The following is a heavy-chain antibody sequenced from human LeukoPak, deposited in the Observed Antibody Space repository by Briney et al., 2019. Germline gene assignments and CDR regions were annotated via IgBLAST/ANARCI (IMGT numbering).Heavy chain of an antibody. CDR1: GFTFSSYA. Sequence: PGGSLRLSCAASGFTFSSYAMSWVRQAPGKGLEWVSSISGRGESSYYADSVKGRFTISRDTSKNSLYLQMDTLRTEDTAVYYCARELSTIAARPPLYWGQGTLVTVSS. J-gene: IGHJ4*02. D-gene: IGHD6-6*01. V-gene: IGHV3-23*01. CDR3: ARELSTIAARPPLY. CDR2: ISGRGESS.